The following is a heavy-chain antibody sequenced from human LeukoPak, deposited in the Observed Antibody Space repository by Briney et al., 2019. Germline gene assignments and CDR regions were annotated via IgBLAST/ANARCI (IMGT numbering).Heavy chain of an antibody. J-gene: IGHJ6*02. CDR1: GYTFTSYD. CDR3: ARSDNHYHYYGMDV. CDR2: MNPNSGNT. Sequence: ASVKVSCKASGYTFTSYDINWVRQATGQGLEWMGWMNPNSGNTGYAQKFQGRVTMTRNTSISTAYMELSSLRSEDTAVYYCARSDNHYHYYGMDVWGQGTTVTVSS. V-gene: IGHV1-8*01. D-gene: IGHD5-24*01.